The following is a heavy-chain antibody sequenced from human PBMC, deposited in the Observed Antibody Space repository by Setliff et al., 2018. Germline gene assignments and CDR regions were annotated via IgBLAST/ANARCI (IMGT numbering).Heavy chain of an antibody. Sequence: SETLSLTCRVSGGSISSGNYYWGLIRQPPGKGLEWVATIYYSGSTYSNPSLKSRLIISVDAPDNQFSVKLSSVTAADTAVYYCARDSGALGYCTGGICYDYWGQGTLVTAPQ. CDR2: IYYSGST. V-gene: IGHV4-39*02. D-gene: IGHD2-15*01. J-gene: IGHJ4*02. CDR1: GGSISSGNYY. CDR3: ARDSGALGYCTGGICYDY.